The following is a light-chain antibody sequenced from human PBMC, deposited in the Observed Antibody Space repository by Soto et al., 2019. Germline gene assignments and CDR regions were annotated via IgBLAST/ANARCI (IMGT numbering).Light chain of an antibody. Sequence: MQVTRSPSSLSASVGDRRAMSCRASQSISTRLAWHQQKPGKAPKLLIYEASTLQSGLPSRFSASGSGTDFTLTISSLQPEDSATYYCQQLNSYPVTFGHGTRLEIK. CDR3: QQLNSYPVT. CDR2: EAS. V-gene: IGKV1-5*03. J-gene: IGKJ5*01. CDR1: QSISTR.